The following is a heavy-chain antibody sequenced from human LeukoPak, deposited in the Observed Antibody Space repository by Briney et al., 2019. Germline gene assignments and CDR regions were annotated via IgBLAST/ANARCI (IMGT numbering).Heavy chain of an antibody. V-gene: IGHV4-31*03. D-gene: IGHD4-17*01. CDR1: GGSISSGGYY. CDR2: IYYSGST. J-gene: IGHJ5*02. Sequence: PSETLSLTCTVSGGSISSGGYYWSWIRQHPGTGLEWIGYIYYSGSTYYNPSLKSRVTISVDTSKNQFSLKLSSVTAADTAVYYCARVPLYGDYVRWFDPWGQGTLVTVSS. CDR3: ARVPLYGDYVRWFDP.